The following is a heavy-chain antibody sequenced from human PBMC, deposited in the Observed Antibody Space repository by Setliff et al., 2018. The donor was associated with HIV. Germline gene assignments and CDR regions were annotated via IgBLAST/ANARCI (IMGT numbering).Heavy chain of an antibody. CDR3: ARGGLGVVTSFDS. CDR1: GGSISSGCYY. Sequence: PSETLSLTCTVSGGSISSGCYYWSWIRQHPGKGLEWIGYIHYSGNTYNNPSLNSRISISVDMSKNKFSLKLSSLTAADTAVYYCARGGLGVVTSFDSWGPGTLVTVSS. D-gene: IGHD3-3*01. CDR2: IHYSGNT. J-gene: IGHJ4*02. V-gene: IGHV4-31*03.